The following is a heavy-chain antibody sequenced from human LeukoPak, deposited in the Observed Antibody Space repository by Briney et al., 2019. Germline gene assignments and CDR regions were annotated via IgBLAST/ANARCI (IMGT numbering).Heavy chain of an antibody. Sequence: GGSLRLSCAASGFTFSSYNMNWVRQALGKGLEWVSSISGTSSYIYYADSVKGRFTISRDNAKNSLYLQMNSLRVEDTAVYYCARDLPTYGGYYYGMDVWGQGTTVTVSS. D-gene: IGHD4-17*01. CDR2: ISGTSSYI. J-gene: IGHJ6*02. CDR3: ARDLPTYGGYYYGMDV. CDR1: GFTFSSYN. V-gene: IGHV3-21*01.